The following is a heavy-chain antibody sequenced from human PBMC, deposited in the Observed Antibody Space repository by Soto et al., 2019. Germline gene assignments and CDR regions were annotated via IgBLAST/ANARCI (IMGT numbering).Heavy chain of an antibody. CDR2: TSYDGTNK. Sequence: QVQLVESGGGVVQPGTSLRLSCVGCGFTFSSYVIHWVRQAPGRGLEWVALTSYDGTNKFYDDSEKGRFTISRDNSRNTVDLQMDSLRLEDTALYYCARWGTTGGLDVWGQATLVSVSS. D-gene: IGHD3-16*01. CDR3: ARWGTTGGLDV. V-gene: IGHV3-30*19. CDR1: GFTFSSYV. J-gene: IGHJ4*02.